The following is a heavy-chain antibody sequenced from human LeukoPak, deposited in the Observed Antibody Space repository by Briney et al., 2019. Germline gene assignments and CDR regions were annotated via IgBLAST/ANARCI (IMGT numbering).Heavy chain of an antibody. CDR3: AREGSGWYKDY. J-gene: IGHJ4*02. Sequence: ASVKVSCKASGYTFTGYYMHWVRQAPGQGLEWMGIINPSGGSTSYAQKFQGRVTMTRDTSTSTVYMELSSLRSEDTAVYYCAREGSGWYKDYWGQGTLVTVSS. CDR2: INPSGGST. CDR1: GYTFTGYY. V-gene: IGHV1-46*01. D-gene: IGHD6-19*01.